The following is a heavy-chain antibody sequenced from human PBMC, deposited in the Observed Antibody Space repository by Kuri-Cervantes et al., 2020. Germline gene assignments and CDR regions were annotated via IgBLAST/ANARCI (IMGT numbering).Heavy chain of an antibody. Sequence: GGSLRLSCAASGFTVSSNYMSWVRQAPGKGLEWVSVIYSGGSTYYADSVKGRFTISRHNSKNTLYLQMNSLRAEDTAVYYCARGSSSGGSPGYYYYYMDVWGKGTTVTVSS. CDR3: ARGSSSGGSPGYYYYYMDV. J-gene: IGHJ6*03. CDR1: GFTVSSNY. D-gene: IGHD2-15*01. V-gene: IGHV3-53*04. CDR2: IYSGGST.